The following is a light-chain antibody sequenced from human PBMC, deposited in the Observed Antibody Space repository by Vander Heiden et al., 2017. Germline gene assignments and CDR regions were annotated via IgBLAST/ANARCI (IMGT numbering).Light chain of an antibody. J-gene: IGKJ1*01. V-gene: IGKV4-1*01. Sequence: IVMTQSPGSLAVSLGERATINCKSSQSVLLSANNKNSVAWYQQKPGQPPKLLIYWASTRESGVPDRFSGSGSGTDFTLTISSLQAEDVAIYYCQQEYSVSWTFGQGTKVEI. CDR1: QSVLLSANNKNS. CDR3: QQEYSVSWT. CDR2: WAS.